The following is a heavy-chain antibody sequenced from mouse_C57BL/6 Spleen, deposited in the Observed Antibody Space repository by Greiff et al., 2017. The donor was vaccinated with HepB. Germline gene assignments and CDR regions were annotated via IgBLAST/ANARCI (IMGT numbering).Heavy chain of an antibody. Sequence: VQLQESGAELVRPGASVTLSCKASGYTFTDYEMHWVKQTPVHGLEWIGAIDPETGGTAYNQKFKGKAILTADKSSSTAYMELRSLTSEDSAVYYCTRRVGRDAMDYWGQGTSVTVSS. CDR3: TRRVGRDAMDY. V-gene: IGHV1-15*01. CDR2: IDPETGGT. J-gene: IGHJ4*01. CDR1: GYTFTDYE. D-gene: IGHD1-1*01.